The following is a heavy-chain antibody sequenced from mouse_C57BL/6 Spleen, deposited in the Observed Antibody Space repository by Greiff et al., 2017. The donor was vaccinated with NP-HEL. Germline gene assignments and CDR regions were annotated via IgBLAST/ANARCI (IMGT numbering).Heavy chain of an antibody. Sequence: EVKLMESGGGLVKPGGSLKLSCAASGFTFSDYGMHWVRQAPEKGLEWVAYISSGSSTIYYADTVKGRFTISRDNAKNTLFLQMTSLRSEDTAMYYCAREAYYSNSLLYWYFDVWGTGTTVTVSS. J-gene: IGHJ1*03. D-gene: IGHD2-5*01. V-gene: IGHV5-17*01. CDR1: GFTFSDYG. CDR3: AREAYYSNSLLYWYFDV. CDR2: ISSGSSTI.